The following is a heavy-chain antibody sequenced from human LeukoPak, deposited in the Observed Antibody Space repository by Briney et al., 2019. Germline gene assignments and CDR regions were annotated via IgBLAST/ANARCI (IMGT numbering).Heavy chain of an antibody. Sequence: GGSLRLSCAASGFTFSSYAMSWVRQAPGKGLEWVSAISGSGGSTYYADSVKGRFTISRDNSKNTLYLQMNSLRAEDTAVYYCAKGSNYYDYVWGSYRPEPDFDYWGQGTLVTVSS. CDR1: GFTFSSYA. J-gene: IGHJ4*02. V-gene: IGHV3-23*01. D-gene: IGHD3-16*02. CDR3: AKGSNYYDYVWGSYRPEPDFDY. CDR2: ISGSGGST.